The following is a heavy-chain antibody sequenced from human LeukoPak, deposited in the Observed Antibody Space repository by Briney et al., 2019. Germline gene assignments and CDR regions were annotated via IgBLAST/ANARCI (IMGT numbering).Heavy chain of an antibody. CDR3: ARDLEAFGEYGNDY. CDR2: ISAYNGNT. Sequence: ASVKVSCKASGYTFTSYGISWVRQAPGQGLEWMGWISAYNGNTNYAQKLQGRVTMTTDTSTSTAYMELSSLRSEDTAVYYCARDLEAFGEYGNDYWGQGTLVTVSS. J-gene: IGHJ4*02. D-gene: IGHD3-10*01. V-gene: IGHV1-18*01. CDR1: GYTFTSYG.